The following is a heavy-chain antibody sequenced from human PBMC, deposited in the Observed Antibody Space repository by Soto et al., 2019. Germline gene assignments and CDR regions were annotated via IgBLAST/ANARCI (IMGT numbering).Heavy chain of an antibody. V-gene: IGHV4-38-2*02. CDR3: ARDRGDYGMDV. D-gene: IGHD3-16*01. Sequence: SKTLSLTCAVSGYSFSSSYYLALIRQPPWKGLEWIGSIYHSGSTYYNPSLKSRVTISVDTSKNQFSLKLSSVTAADTAVYYCARDRGDYGMDVCGQGNTVTVSS. CDR2: IYHSGST. CDR1: GYSFSSSYY. J-gene: IGHJ6*02.